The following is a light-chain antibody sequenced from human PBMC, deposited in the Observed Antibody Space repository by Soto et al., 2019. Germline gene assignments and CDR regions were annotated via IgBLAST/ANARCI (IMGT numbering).Light chain of an antibody. CDR1: QSVSSY. CDR2: DAS. J-gene: IGKJ5*01. Sequence: IVLTQSPATPSLSSRERANPSRRARQSVSSYLAWYQQKPGQAPRLLIYDASNRATGIPDSFTGSGSGTDFTLTISRLEPEDFAVYYCQQYGSSLPIITVGQGTRREI. CDR3: QQYGSSLPIIT. V-gene: IGKV3-20*01.